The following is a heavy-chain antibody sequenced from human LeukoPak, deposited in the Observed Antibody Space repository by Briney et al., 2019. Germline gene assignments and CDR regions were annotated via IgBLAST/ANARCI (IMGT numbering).Heavy chain of an antibody. J-gene: IGHJ5*02. CDR2: INHSGST. D-gene: IGHD4-17*01. CDR1: GGSFSGCY. V-gene: IGHV4-34*01. CDR3: GRGHYDRA. Sequence: SETLSLTCAVYGGSFSGCYCCGIRQPPGRGLEWIGEINHSGSTNYNPSLKSRVTISVDTSKNQFSLKLSPVTAADTAVYYCGRGHYDRAWGQGNLVIVSS.